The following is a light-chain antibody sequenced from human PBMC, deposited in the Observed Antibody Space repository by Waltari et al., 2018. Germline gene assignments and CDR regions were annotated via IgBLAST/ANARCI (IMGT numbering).Light chain of an antibody. V-gene: IGKV1-33*01. J-gene: IGKJ4*01. Sequence: DIQMTQSPSSLSASVGDRVTITCQASEDISDFFNWYQHKPGKAPKLLIYDTSNLEIGVPSRFSGSGSGTDFSFTISSLQPEDLATYYCQQYDSLPLTFGGGSKVEI. CDR1: EDISDF. CDR2: DTS. CDR3: QQYDSLPLT.